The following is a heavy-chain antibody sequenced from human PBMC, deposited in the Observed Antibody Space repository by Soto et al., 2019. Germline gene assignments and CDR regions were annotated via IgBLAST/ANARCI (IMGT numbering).Heavy chain of an antibody. CDR2: IDWDDDK. J-gene: IGHJ6*02. D-gene: IGHD5-18*01. Sequence: SCPTLVNPTQTLTLTCTFSGFSLNTTGVCVSWIRQPPGTALEWLALIDWDDDKEYSVSLKTRLTISKDTSKNQVVLTMANMDPVDTATYYCARESGYTYGLDGYYYYGLDVWGQGTTVTVSS. V-gene: IGHV2-70*01. CDR1: GFSLNTTGVC. CDR3: ARESGYTYGLDGYYYYGLDV.